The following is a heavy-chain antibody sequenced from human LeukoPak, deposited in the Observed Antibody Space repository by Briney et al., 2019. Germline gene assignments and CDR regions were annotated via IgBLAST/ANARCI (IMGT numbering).Heavy chain of an antibody. J-gene: IGHJ4*02. Sequence: PSETLSLTCAVYGGSFSEYDWSWIRQPPGKGREWIAEINHSGSTNYNPSLKSRVTISVDTSKTQFSLKLSSVTAADTAVYYCARGPRGLGMAGTFDYWGQGTLVTVSS. CDR1: GGSFSEYD. V-gene: IGHV4-34*01. CDR3: ARGPRGLGMAGTFDY. D-gene: IGHD6-19*01. CDR2: INHSGST.